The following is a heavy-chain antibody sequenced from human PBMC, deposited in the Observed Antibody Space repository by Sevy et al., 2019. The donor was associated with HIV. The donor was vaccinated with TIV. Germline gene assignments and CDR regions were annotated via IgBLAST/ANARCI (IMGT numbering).Heavy chain of an antibody. V-gene: IGHV3-33*01. D-gene: IGHD2-8*01. CDR3: AREGNDIVPHYYYYGMDV. J-gene: IGHJ6*02. Sequence: GVSLRLSCAASGFTFSSYGMHWVRQAPGKGLEWVAVIWYDGSNKYYADSVKGRFTISRDNSKNTLYLQMNSLRAEDTAVYYCAREGNDIVPHYYYYGMDVWGQGTTVTVSS. CDR1: GFTFSSYG. CDR2: IWYDGSNK.